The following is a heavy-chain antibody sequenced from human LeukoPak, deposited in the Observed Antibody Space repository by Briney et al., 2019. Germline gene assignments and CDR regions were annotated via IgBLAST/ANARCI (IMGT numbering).Heavy chain of an antibody. CDR2: IYYSGST. Sequence: SETLSLTCTVSGGSISSYYWSWIRQPPGKGLEWIGCIYYSGSTNYNPSLKSRVTISVDTPKNQFSLKLSSVTAADTAVYYCARAWDSEYYYDSSGYYGGYNWFDPWGQGTLVTVSS. V-gene: IGHV4-59*01. CDR1: GGSISSYY. D-gene: IGHD3-22*01. CDR3: ARAWDSEYYYDSSGYYGGYNWFDP. J-gene: IGHJ5*02.